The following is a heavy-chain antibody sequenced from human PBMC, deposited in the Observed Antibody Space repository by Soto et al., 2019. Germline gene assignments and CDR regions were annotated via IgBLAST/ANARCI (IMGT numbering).Heavy chain of an antibody. D-gene: IGHD1-1*01. CDR3: AKLYNSETWGSFDY. CDR1: GYSFTNYW. CDR2: IDPSDSYS. V-gene: IGHV5-10-1*01. J-gene: IGHJ4*02. Sequence: ESLKISCKGSGYSFTNYWISWVRQMPGKGLEWMGRIDPSDSYSNYSPSFRGHVIFSADKSISTAYLQWSSLKASDTSIYYCAKLYNSETWGSFDYWGQGTLATVSS.